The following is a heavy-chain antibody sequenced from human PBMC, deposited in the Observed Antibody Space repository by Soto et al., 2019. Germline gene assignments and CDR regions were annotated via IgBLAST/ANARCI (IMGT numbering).Heavy chain of an antibody. CDR3: ARRSFKTWFDP. CDR1: GYTFTSYD. J-gene: IGHJ5*02. V-gene: IGHV1-8*01. Sequence: DSVKLSCKASGYTFTSYDINWVRQATGQGLEWMGWMKPNSGNTGYAQKFQGRVTMTRNTSISTAYMELSSLRSEDTAVYYCARRSFKTWFDPWGQGTLVTVAS. CDR2: MKPNSGNT.